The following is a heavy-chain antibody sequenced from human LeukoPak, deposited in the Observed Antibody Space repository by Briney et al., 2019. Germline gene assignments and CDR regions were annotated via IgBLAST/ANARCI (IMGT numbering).Heavy chain of an antibody. J-gene: IGHJ4*02. CDR3: AREYYDSSGLYYFDY. V-gene: IGHV1-2*02. CDR2: INPNSGGT. Sequence: GASVKVSCKASGYTFTGYYMHWVRQAPAQGLEWMGWINPNSGGTNYAQKFQGRVTMTRDTSISTAYMELSRLRSDDTAVYYCAREYYDSSGLYYFDYWGQGTLVTVSS. D-gene: IGHD3-22*01. CDR1: GYTFTGYY.